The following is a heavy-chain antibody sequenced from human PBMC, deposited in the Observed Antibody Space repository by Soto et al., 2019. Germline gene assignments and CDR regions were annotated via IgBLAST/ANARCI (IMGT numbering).Heavy chain of an antibody. Sequence: ASVKVSCKASGYTFTSYDINWVRQATGQGLEWMGWMNPNSGNTGYAQKFQGRVTMTRNTSISTAYMELSSLRSEDTAVYYCARVGYDFWSGYYRGIGSYYYYYMDVWGKGTTVTVSS. D-gene: IGHD3-3*01. CDR2: MNPNSGNT. J-gene: IGHJ6*03. CDR1: GYTFTSYD. V-gene: IGHV1-8*01. CDR3: ARVGYDFWSGYYRGIGSYYYYYMDV.